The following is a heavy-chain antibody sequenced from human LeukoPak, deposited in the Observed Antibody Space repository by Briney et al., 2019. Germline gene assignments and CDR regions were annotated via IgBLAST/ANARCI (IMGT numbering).Heavy chain of an antibody. CDR1: GFTFKSYS. CDR2: ISTTSVTI. CDR3: AKDRVAGSFDY. Sequence: PGGSLRLSCAASGFTFKSYSMNWVRLAPGKGLEWISYISTTSVTIEYADSVKGRFTISRDNSKNTLYLQMNSLRAEDTAVYYCAKDRVAGSFDYWGQGALVTVSS. J-gene: IGHJ4*02. V-gene: IGHV3-48*01. D-gene: IGHD3-10*01.